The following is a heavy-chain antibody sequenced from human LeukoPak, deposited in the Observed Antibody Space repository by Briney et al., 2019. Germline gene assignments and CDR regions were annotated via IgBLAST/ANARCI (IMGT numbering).Heavy chain of an antibody. CDR3: ARDTPTKFWSGPVWWGMDV. V-gene: IGHV1-69*13. CDR1: GGTFSSYA. D-gene: IGHD3-3*01. J-gene: IGHJ6*02. CDR2: IIPIFGTA. Sequence: SVKVSCKASGGTFSSYAISWVRQAPGQGLEWMGGIIPIFGTANYAQKFQGRVTITADESTSTAYMELSSLRSEDTAVYYCARDTPTKFWSGPVWWGMDVWGQGTTVTVSS.